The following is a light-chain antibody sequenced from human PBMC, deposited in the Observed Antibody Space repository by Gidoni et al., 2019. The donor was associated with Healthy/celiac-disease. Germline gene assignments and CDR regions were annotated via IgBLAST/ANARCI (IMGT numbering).Light chain of an antibody. Sequence: EIVLTQSPATLSLSPGERATLSCSASQSVSSYVAWYQQKPGQAPRLLIYDASNRATGIPARFSGSGSGTDFTLTISSLEPEDVAVYYCQQRSNWPLTFGGGTKVEIK. CDR3: QQRSNWPLT. CDR2: DAS. V-gene: IGKV3-11*01. J-gene: IGKJ4*01. CDR1: QSVSSY.